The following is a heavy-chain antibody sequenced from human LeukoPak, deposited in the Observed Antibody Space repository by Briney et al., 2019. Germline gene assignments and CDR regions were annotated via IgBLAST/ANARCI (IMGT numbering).Heavy chain of an antibody. J-gene: IGHJ4*02. CDR2: INSDGSST. V-gene: IGHV3-74*01. Sequence: GGSLRLSCAASGFTFSSYWMHWVRQAPGKGLVWVSRINSDGSSTSYADSVKGRFTISRDNAENTLYLQMNSLRAEDTAVYYCARGLSETYGDYVRYWGQGTLVTVSS. CDR3: ARGLSETYGDYVRY. D-gene: IGHD4-17*01. CDR1: GFTFSSYW.